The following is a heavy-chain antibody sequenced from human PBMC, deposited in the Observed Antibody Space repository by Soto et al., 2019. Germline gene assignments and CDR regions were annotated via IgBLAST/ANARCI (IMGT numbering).Heavy chain of an antibody. CDR1: GFTFSSYA. CDR3: AKDLVGYCSSTSCSKPDY. J-gene: IGHJ4*02. CDR2: ISGSGGST. D-gene: IGHD2-2*01. V-gene: IGHV3-23*01. Sequence: GGSLGLSCAASGFTFSSYAMSWVRQAPGKGLEWVSAISGSGGSTYYADSVKGRFTISRDNSKNTLYLQMNSLRAEDTAVYYCAKDLVGYCSSTSCSKPDYWGQGTLVTVSS.